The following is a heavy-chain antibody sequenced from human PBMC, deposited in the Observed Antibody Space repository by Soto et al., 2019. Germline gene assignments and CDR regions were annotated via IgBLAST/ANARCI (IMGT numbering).Heavy chain of an antibody. Sequence: EVQLLESGGGLVQPGGSLRLSCAASGFPFNTHGMTWVRQAPGKGLEWVSGISGGGDGTILYADSVKGRFAISRDNSKNTLYLQMNSLRAEDTAVYYCTRGSYCDTSSCFLPKYYFAMDVWGRGTTVTVSS. CDR1: GFPFNTHG. V-gene: IGHV3-23*01. CDR2: ISGGGDGTI. J-gene: IGHJ6*02. CDR3: TRGSYCDTSSCFLPKYYFAMDV. D-gene: IGHD3-16*02.